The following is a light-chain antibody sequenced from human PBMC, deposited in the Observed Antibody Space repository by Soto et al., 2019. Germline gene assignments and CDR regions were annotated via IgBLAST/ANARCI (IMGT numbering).Light chain of an antibody. CDR1: SSDVGGYNY. CDR3: SSYAGSKTL. CDR2: EVS. V-gene: IGLV2-8*01. J-gene: IGLJ2*01. Sequence: QSLLTQPPSASGSPGQSVTISCTGTSSDVGGYNYVSWYQQHPGKAPKLTSYEVSKRPSGVPDRFSGSKSGNTASLTVSGLQAEDEADYYCSSYAGSKTLFGGGTKLTVL.